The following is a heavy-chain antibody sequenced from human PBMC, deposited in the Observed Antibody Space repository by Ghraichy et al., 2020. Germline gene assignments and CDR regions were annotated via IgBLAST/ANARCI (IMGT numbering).Heavy chain of an antibody. CDR2: IYSGGST. V-gene: IGHV3-66*01. CDR1: GFTVSSNY. Sequence: GGSLRLSCAASGFTVSSNYMSWVRQAPGKGLEWVSVIYSGGSTYYADSVKGRFTISRDNSKNTLYLQMNSLRAEDTAVYYCARDHFFYYGSGSYVWAMRLYYYGMDVWGQGTTVTVSS. D-gene: IGHD3-10*01. J-gene: IGHJ6*02. CDR3: ARDHFFYYGSGSYVWAMRLYYYGMDV.